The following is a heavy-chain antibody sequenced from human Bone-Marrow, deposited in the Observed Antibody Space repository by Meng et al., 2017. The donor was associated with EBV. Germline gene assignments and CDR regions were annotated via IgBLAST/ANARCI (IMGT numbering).Heavy chain of an antibody. V-gene: IGHV1-69*01. D-gene: IGHD3-10*01. Sequence: AEGKKPGSSVKVSCKTSGGTFRSYAIGWVRQAPGQGLEWMGGLIPMSDAPHYAQKFQGRVTITADESTSTHYMDLSGLRSEDTAVYYCASESGRGFTPDYWGQGTLVTVSS. CDR2: LIPMSDAP. J-gene: IGHJ4*02. CDR3: ASESGRGFTPDY. CDR1: GGTFRSYA.